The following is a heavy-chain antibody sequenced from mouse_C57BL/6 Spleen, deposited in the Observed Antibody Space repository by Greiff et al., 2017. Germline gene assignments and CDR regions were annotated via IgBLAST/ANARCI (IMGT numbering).Heavy chain of an antibody. V-gene: IGHV2-6-1*01. Sequence: QVQLQQSGPGLVAPSQSLSITCTVSGFSLTSYGVHWVRQPPGKGLEWLVVIWSDGSTTYNSALKSRLSISKDNSKSQVFLKMNSLQTDDTAMYYCARHGAAYYGNYGAMDYWGQGTSVTVSS. CDR3: ARHGAAYYGNYGAMDY. CDR1: GFSLTSYG. D-gene: IGHD2-10*01. CDR2: IWSDGST. J-gene: IGHJ4*01.